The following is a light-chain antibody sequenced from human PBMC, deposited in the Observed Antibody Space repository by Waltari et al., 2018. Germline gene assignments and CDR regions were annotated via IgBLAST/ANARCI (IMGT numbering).Light chain of an antibody. CDR1: DSNIGNNM. CDR2: RDD. Sequence: QSVLTQSPSASGTPGQRATISCSGSDSNIGNNMVHWYQQFPGTAPKLLIHRDDQRPSGVPDRFSGSKSGTSASLGISVLQSEDEAIYYCAVWDDSLNGWVFGGGTKVTVL. CDR3: AVWDDSLNGWV. J-gene: IGLJ3*02. V-gene: IGLV1-44*01.